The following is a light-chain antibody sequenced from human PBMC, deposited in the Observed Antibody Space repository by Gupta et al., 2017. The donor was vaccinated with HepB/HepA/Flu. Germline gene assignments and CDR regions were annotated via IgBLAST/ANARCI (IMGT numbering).Light chain of an antibody. V-gene: IGLV2-11*01. Sequence: QSALTQPRSVSGSPGQSVTISCTGTTSDVGAYNYVSWYQQHPGKAPKLMVYSVNYRPSGVPDRFSGSKSANTAFLTISGLQPEGEADYYCCSYAGNSYVFGGGTQVTVL. J-gene: IGLJ1*01. CDR2: SVN. CDR3: CSYAGNSYV. CDR1: TSDVGAYNY.